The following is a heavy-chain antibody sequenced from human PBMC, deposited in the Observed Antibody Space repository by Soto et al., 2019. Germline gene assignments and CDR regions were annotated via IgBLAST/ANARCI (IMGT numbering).Heavy chain of an antibody. D-gene: IGHD4-17*01. Sequence: QVQLVQSGAEVKKPGASVKVSCKASGYTFTSYAMHWVRQTPGQRLEWMGWINAGNGNTKYSQKFQGRVTITRDTSASTAYMELSSLRSEDTAVYYCARTVGYYYGMDVWGQGTTVTVSS. CDR3: ARTVGYYYGMDV. J-gene: IGHJ6*02. CDR2: INAGNGNT. V-gene: IGHV1-3*01. CDR1: GYTFTSYA.